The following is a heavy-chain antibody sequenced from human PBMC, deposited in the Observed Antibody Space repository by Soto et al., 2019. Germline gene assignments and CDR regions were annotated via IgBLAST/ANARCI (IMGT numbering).Heavy chain of an antibody. CDR2: VYPDDSDI. D-gene: IGHD2-2*01. CDR1: AYSLSSYW. Sequence: ESLKISCKDSAYSLSSYWIGWVRQMPGRGLEWMGIVYPDDSDIVYSPSFQGQVTISVDRSVTTAFLQWNSLKTSDTAMYYCARRGFGSTEMDPWGQGTLVTVSS. CDR3: ARRGFGSTEMDP. J-gene: IGHJ5*02. V-gene: IGHV5-51*01.